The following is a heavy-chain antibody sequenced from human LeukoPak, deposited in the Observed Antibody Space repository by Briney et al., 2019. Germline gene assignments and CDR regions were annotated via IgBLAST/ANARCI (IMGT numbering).Heavy chain of an antibody. D-gene: IGHD4-23*01. J-gene: IGHJ2*01. V-gene: IGHV3-30-3*01. CDR3: ARGGGRYLYFDL. CDR2: VSYDGSNK. Sequence: GGSLRLSCAASGFTFSSYAMHWVRQAPGKGLEGVAVVSYDGSNKYYAESVKGRFTISRDNSKNTLYLQMDSLRAEDTAVYYCARGGGRYLYFDLWGRGTLVTVSS. CDR1: GFTFSSYA.